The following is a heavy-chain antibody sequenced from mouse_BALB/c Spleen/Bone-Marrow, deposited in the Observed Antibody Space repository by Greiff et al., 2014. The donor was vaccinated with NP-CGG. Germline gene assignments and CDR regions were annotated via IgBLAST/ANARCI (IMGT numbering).Heavy chain of an antibody. D-gene: IGHD1-1*01. CDR1: GYTFTSSW. V-gene: IGHV1S130*01. J-gene: IGHJ2*01. CDR2: IHPNSGNT. Sequence: QLQQSGSVLVRPGAPVKLSCKASGYTFTSSWMHWAKQRPGQGLEWIGEIHPNSGNTNYNEKFKGKATLTVDTSSSTAYVDLSSLTSEDSAVYYCANYYGSSSYWGQGTTLTVSS. CDR3: ANYYGSSSY.